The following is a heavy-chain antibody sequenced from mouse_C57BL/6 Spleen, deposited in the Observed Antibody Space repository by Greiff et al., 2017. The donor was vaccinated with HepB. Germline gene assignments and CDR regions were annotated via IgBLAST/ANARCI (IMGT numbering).Heavy chain of an antibody. CDR1: GYTFTSYW. CDR2: IHPNSGST. V-gene: IGHV1-64*01. CDR3: AAYYSNYDFAY. Sequence: VQLQQPGAELVKPGASVKLSCKASGYTFTSYWMHWVKQRPGQGLEWIGMIHPNSGSTNYNEKFKSKATLTVDKSSSTAYMQLSSLTSEDSAVYYCAAYYSNYDFAYWGQGTLVTVSA. D-gene: IGHD2-5*01. J-gene: IGHJ3*01.